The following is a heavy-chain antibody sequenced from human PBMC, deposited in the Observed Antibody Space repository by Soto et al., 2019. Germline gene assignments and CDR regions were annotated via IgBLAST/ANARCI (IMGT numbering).Heavy chain of an antibody. CDR1: GFTFSSYA. Sequence: AGGSLRLSCAASGFTFSSYAMSWVRQAPGKGLEWVSAISGSGGSTYYADSVKGRFTISRDNSKNTLYLQMNSLRAEDTAVYYCAKEIAAAVVDYYGMDVWGQGTTVTVSS. CDR2: ISGSGGST. V-gene: IGHV3-23*01. CDR3: AKEIAAAVVDYYGMDV. J-gene: IGHJ6*02. D-gene: IGHD6-13*01.